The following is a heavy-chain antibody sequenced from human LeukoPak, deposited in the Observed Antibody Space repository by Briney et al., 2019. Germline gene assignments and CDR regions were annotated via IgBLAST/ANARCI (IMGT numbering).Heavy chain of an antibody. CDR2: INWSSGST. CDR1: GFTSDDYG. V-gene: IGHV3-20*04. Sequence: GGSLRLSCAASGFTSDDYGMHWVRQAPGKGLEWVSGINWSSGSTGYADSVKGRFTISRDNAKNSLYLQMNSLRAEDTAFYYCARGDSSGYYYVHFDNWGQGTLVTVSS. D-gene: IGHD3-22*01. J-gene: IGHJ4*02. CDR3: ARGDSSGYYYVHFDN.